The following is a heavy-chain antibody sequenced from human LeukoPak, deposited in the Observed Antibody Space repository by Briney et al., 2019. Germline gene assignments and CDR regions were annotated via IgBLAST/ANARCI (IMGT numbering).Heavy chain of an antibody. Sequence: GASVKVSCKASGYTFTSYGISWVRQAPGQGLEWMGWISAYNGNTNYAQKLQGRVTMTRDTSTSTVYMELSSLRSEDAAVYYCARGVKRSSGWTHYFDYWGQGALVTVSS. J-gene: IGHJ4*02. V-gene: IGHV1-18*01. CDR1: GYTFTSYG. CDR3: ARGVKRSSGWTHYFDY. CDR2: ISAYNGNT. D-gene: IGHD6-19*01.